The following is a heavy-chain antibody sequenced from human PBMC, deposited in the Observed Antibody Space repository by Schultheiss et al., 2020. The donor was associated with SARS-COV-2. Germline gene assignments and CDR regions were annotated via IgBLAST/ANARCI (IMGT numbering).Heavy chain of an antibody. D-gene: IGHD3-3*01. CDR2: ISRSGTTT. CDR1: GFTVSSNE. CDR3: ARHGGRRGYNFWSENL. V-gene: IGHV3-11*01. J-gene: IGHJ4*02. Sequence: GGSLRLSCAASGFTVSSNEMSWVRQAPGKGLEWLSDISRSGTTTYYADSVKGRFTISRDNTNSVYLQMSSLTADDTAVYYCARHGGRRGYNFWSENLWGQGTLVTVSS.